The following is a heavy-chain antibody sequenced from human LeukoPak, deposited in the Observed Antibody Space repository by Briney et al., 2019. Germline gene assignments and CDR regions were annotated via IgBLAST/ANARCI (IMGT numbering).Heavy chain of an antibody. CDR1: GGSISSYY. Sequence: SETLSLTCTVSGGSISSYYWSWIRQPAGKGLEWIGRIYTSGSTNYNPSLKSRVTMSVDTSKSQFSLKLSSVTAADTAVYYCARGVWGSYRQRQKFDYWGQGTLVTVSS. CDR3: ARGVWGSYRQRQKFDY. CDR2: IYTSGST. V-gene: IGHV4-4*07. J-gene: IGHJ4*02. D-gene: IGHD3-16*02.